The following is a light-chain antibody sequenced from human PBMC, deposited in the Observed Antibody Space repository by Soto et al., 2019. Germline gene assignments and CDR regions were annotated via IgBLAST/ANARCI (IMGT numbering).Light chain of an antibody. J-gene: IGKJ4*01. CDR1: QSVSNNY. V-gene: IGKV3-20*01. Sequence: ELVLTQSPGTLSLSPGARATLSCRASQSVSNNYLAWYQQKPGQAPRLLIYAASNRATGIPDRFSGSGSGTDLTLTISRLEPEDSAVYYCQQYGRTFGGGTKVDIK. CDR3: QQYGRT. CDR2: AAS.